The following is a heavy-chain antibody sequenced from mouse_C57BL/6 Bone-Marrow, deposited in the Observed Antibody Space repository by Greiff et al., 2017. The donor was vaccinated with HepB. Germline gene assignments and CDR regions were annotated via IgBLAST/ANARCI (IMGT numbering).Heavy chain of an antibody. CDR2: IYPGDGDT. J-gene: IGHJ2*01. V-gene: IGHV1-82*01. CDR1: GYAFSSSW. Sequence: QVQTAAAGPELVKPGASVKISCKASGYAFSSSWMNWVKQRPGKGLEWIGRIYPGDGDTNYNGKFKGKATLTADKSSSTAYMQLSSLTSEDSAVYFCARLLHYWGQGTTLTVSS. CDR3: ARLLHY.